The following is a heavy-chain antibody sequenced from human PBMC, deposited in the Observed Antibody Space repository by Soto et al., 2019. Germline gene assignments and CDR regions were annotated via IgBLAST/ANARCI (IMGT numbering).Heavy chain of an antibody. CDR2: ISAYNGNT. V-gene: IGHV1-18*01. D-gene: IGHD2-2*01. Sequence: ASVKVSCKASGYTFTSYGISWVRQAPGQGLEWMGWISAYNGNTNYAQKLQGRVTMTTDTSTSTAYMELRSLRSDDTAVYYCARGYYCSSTSCYFPAYYYYMDVWGKGTTVTVSS. CDR1: GYTFTSYG. J-gene: IGHJ6*03. CDR3: ARGYYCSSTSCYFPAYYYYMDV.